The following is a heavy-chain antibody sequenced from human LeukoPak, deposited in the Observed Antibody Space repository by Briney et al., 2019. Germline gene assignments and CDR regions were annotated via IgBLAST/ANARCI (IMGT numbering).Heavy chain of an antibody. CDR2: MNPNSANT. V-gene: IGHV1-8*03. CDR3: ARGRERGSSSSFTDY. CDR1: GYTFTSYD. J-gene: IGHJ4*02. Sequence: GASVKVSCKASGYTFTSYDINWVRQTTGQGLEWMGWMNPNSANTGYAQKFQGRVTITRNTSISTTYMELSSLRFEDTAVYYCARGRERGSSSSFTDYWGQGTLVIVSS. D-gene: IGHD6-6*01.